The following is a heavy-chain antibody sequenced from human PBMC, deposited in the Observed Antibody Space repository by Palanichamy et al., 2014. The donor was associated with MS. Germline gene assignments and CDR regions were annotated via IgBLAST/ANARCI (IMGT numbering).Heavy chain of an antibody. CDR3: ARYRGYCSSTSCYYYGMDV. CDR1: GGSISSSSYY. D-gene: IGHD2-2*01. V-gene: IGHV4-39*01. CDR2: IYYSGST. Sequence: QLQLQESGPGLVKPSETLSLTCTVSGGSISSSSYYWGWIRQPPGKGLEWIGSIYYSGSTYYNPSLKSRVTISVDTSKNQFSLKLSSVTAADTAVYYCARYRGYCSSTSCYYYGMDVWGQGTTVTVSS. J-gene: IGHJ6*02.